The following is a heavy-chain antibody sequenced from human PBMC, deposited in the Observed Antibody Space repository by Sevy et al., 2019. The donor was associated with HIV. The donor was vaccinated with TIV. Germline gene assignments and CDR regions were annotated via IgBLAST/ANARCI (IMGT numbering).Heavy chain of an antibody. J-gene: IGHJ5*01. V-gene: IGHV3-48*02. CDR1: GFTFSVYA. Sequence: GGSLRLSCKPSGFTFSVYAMHWVRQAPGKGLEWVSSISRTATTYYADSVRDRFTISRDNAKNLLYLEMNSLRDEEKAGYYWAGEAYYYGSREENWFHPWGQGTLVTVSS. CDR2: ISRTATT. D-gene: IGHD3-22*01. CDR3: AGEAYYYGSREENWFHP.